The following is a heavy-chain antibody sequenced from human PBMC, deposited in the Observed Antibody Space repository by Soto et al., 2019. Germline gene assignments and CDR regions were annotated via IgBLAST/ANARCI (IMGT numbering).Heavy chain of an antibody. CDR1: GGSISSSSYY. J-gene: IGHJ4*02. V-gene: IGHV4-39*01. D-gene: IGHD1-1*01. CDR3: ARRGSTSTVFFDY. CDR2: IYYSGST. Sequence: QLQLQESGPGLVKPSETLSLTCTVSGGSISSSSYYWGWIRQPPGKGLEWIGSIYYSGSTYYNPSLKSRVIISVDTSKNQFSLKLSSVTAADTAVYYCARRGSTSTVFFDYWGQGTLVTVSS.